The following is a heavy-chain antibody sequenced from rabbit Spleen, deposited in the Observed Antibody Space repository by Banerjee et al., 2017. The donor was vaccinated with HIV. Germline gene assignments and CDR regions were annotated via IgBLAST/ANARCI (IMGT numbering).Heavy chain of an antibody. CDR2: IDAGSSGFT. CDR1: GVSFSGDSY. Sequence: QEQLEESGGDLVKPEGSLTLTCTASGVSFSGDSYMCWVRQAPGKGLEWIACIDAGSSGFTYSASWAQGRFTISKTSSTTVTLQMTSLTAADTAIYFCARGPPYAGYAGYGYVYLNVWGPGTLVTVS. CDR3: ARGPPYAGYAGYGYVYLNV. D-gene: IGHD6-1*01. J-gene: IGHJ4*01. V-gene: IGHV1S45*01.